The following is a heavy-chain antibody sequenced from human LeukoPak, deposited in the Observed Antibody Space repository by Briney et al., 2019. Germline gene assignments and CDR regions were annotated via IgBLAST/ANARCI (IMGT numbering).Heavy chain of an antibody. CDR2: INHSGST. CDR3: ARVGGLGILDY. CDR1: GGSFSGYY. V-gene: IGHV4-34*01. D-gene: IGHD7-27*01. Sequence: SETLSLTCAVYGGSFSGYYWSWIRQPPGKGLEWIGEINHSGSTNYNPSLKSRVTISVDTSKNQFSLKLSSVTAVDTAVYYCARVGGLGILDYWGQGTLVTVSS. J-gene: IGHJ4*02.